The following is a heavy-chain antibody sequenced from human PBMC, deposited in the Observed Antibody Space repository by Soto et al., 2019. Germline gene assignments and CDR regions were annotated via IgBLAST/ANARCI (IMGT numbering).Heavy chain of an antibody. D-gene: IGHD2-15*01. V-gene: IGHV4-59*01. Sequence: SETLSLTCTVPGGSISSYYWSWIRQPPGKGLEWIGYIYYSGSTNYNPSLKSRVTISVDTSKNQFSLKLSSVTAADTAVYYCARVLLSRGWTRNWFDPWGQGTLVTVSS. CDR1: GGSISSYY. CDR3: ARVLLSRGWTRNWFDP. CDR2: IYYSGST. J-gene: IGHJ5*02.